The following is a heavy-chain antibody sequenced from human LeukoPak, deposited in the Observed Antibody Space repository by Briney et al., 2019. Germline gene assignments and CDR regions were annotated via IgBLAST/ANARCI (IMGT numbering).Heavy chain of an antibody. Sequence: PGGSLRLSCAASGFTFSSYAMHWVRQAPGKGLEYVSAISSNGGSTYYAHSVKGRFTISRDNSKNTLYLQMNSLRAEDTAVYYCAKTYYDSSGRAFDYWGQGTRVTVSS. CDR3: AKTYYDSSGRAFDY. J-gene: IGHJ4*02. D-gene: IGHD3-22*01. V-gene: IGHV3-64*04. CDR1: GFTFSSYA. CDR2: ISSNGGST.